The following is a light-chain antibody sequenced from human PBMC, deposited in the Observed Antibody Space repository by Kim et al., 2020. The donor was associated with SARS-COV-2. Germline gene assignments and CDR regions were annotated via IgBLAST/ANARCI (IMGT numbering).Light chain of an antibody. Sequence: VSPGESATLPCRASQSVTSNLAWYQQKPGQAPRLLIYGASIRATGIPDRFSGSGSGTEFTLTISSLQSEDFALYYCQQYNRWPPYIFGQGTKLEI. CDR1: QSVTSN. CDR2: GAS. CDR3: QQYNRWPPYI. J-gene: IGKJ2*01. V-gene: IGKV3-15*01.